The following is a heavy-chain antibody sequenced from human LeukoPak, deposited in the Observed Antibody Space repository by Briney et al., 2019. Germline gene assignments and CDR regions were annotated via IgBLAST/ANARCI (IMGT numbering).Heavy chain of an antibody. CDR2: IYHSGNT. D-gene: IGHD1-26*01. CDR1: GGSISNSNYH. Sequence: SETLSLTCTVCGGSISNSNYHWGWIRQPPGKGLEWIGSIYHSGNTYYNPSLKSRVTISVDTSKNQFSLKLNSMTAADTAVYYCARLISGSPADYWGQGTLVTVSS. V-gene: IGHV4-39*01. CDR3: ARLISGSPADY. J-gene: IGHJ4*02.